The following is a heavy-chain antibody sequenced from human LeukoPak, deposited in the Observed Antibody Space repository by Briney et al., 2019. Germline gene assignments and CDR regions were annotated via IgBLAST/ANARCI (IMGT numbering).Heavy chain of an antibody. CDR2: IYYSGST. V-gene: IGHV4-59*01. CDR3: ARGHCSGGSCYSDAFDI. CDR1: GGSISSYY. D-gene: IGHD2-15*01. Sequence: PSETLSLTCTVSGGSISSYYWSWIRQPPGKRLEWIGYIYYSGSTNYNPSLKSRVTISVDTSKNQFSLRLSSVTAADTAVYYCARGHCSGGSCYSDAFDIWGQGTMVTVSS. J-gene: IGHJ3*02.